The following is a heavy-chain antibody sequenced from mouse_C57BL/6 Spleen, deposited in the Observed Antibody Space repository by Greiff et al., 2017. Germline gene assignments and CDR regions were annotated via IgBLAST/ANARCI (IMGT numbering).Heavy chain of an antibody. CDR3: VKDYLDY. J-gene: IGHJ2*01. V-gene: IGHV10-3*01. Sequence: EVKLMESGGGLVQPKGSLKLSCAASGFTFNTYAMPWVRQAPGKGVEWVASIRSKSSNYATDYAVTVKNRFTITRDDSQSRLYLQMNNRKTEDTAVYYCVKDYLDYWGQGTTLTVSS. CDR1: GFTFNTYA. CDR2: IRSKSSNYAT.